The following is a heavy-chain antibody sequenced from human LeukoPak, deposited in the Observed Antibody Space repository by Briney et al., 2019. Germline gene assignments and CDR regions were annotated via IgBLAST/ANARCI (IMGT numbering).Heavy chain of an antibody. J-gene: IGHJ5*02. D-gene: IGHD3-22*01. CDR1: GGSTSTYY. V-gene: IGHV4-59*01. CDR3: ARDGSDYYSRNWFDP. Sequence: SETLSLTCTVSGGSTSTYYWSWIRQPPGKGLEWIGYIYYSGSTNYNPSLKSRVIISVDTSKNQISLKLSSVTAADTAVYYCARDGSDYYSRNWFDPWGQGTLVTVSS. CDR2: IYYSGST.